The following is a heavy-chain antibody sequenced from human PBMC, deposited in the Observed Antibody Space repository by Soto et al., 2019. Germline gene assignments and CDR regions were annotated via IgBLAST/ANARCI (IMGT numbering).Heavy chain of an antibody. CDR3: AKDLVQQLVDYCYYGMDV. V-gene: IGHV3-23*01. J-gene: IGHJ6*02. D-gene: IGHD6-13*01. CDR1: GFTFSSYA. CDR2: ISGSGGST. Sequence: GGSLRLSCAASGFTFSSYAMSWVRQAPGKGLEWVSAISGSGGSTYYADSVKGRFTISRDNSKNTLYLQMNSLRAEDTAVYYCAKDLVQQLVDYCYYGMDVWGQGTTVTVSS.